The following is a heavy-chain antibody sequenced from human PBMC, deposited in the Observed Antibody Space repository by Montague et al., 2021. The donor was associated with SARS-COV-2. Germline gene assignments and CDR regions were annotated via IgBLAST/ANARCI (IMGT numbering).Heavy chain of an antibody. CDR3: ALAVAGRGGYDY. Sequence: NEYAVSLKSRITINPDTSKNQFSLQVKSMTPEDTAVYYCALAVAGRGGYDYWGKGTLVTVS. J-gene: IGHJ4*02. V-gene: IGHV6-1*01. D-gene: IGHD6-19*01. CDR2: N.